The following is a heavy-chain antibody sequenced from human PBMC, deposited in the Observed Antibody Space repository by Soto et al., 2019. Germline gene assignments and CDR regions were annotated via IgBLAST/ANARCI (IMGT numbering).Heavy chain of an antibody. D-gene: IGHD2-15*01. Sequence: QVQLVESGGGVVQPGRSLRLSCVASGFTFSNNGIHWVRQAPGKGLEWVAVISSDGSKKYYADSVKGRFTISRDNSKNTLYLQMYSLRAEDTAVYYCAMDLYGGSSRFDYWGQGNLVTVSS. CDR3: AMDLYGGSSRFDY. V-gene: IGHV3-30*03. CDR1: GFTFSNNG. J-gene: IGHJ4*02. CDR2: ISSDGSKK.